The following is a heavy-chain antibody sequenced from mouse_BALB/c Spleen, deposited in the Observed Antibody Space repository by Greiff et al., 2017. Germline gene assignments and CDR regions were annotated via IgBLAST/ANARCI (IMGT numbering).Heavy chain of an antibody. CDR2: IDPSNSET. J-gene: IGHJ1*01. CDR3: ERFCYDSSYWYFDV. D-gene: IGHD1-1*01. Sequence: QVQLQQSGPELVRPGASVKMSCKASGYTFTSYWMHWVKQRPGQGLEWIGMIDPSNSETRLNQKFKDKATLNVDKSSNTAYMQLSSLTSEDSAVYYCERFCYDSSYWYFDVWGAGTTVTVSS. CDR1: GYTFTSYW. V-gene: IGHV1S127*01.